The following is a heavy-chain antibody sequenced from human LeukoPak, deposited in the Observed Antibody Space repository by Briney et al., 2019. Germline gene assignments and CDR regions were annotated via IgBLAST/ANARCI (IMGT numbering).Heavy chain of an antibody. CDR1: GYTFTSYG. CDR2: INPNSGGT. J-gene: IGHJ5*02. CDR3: ARDRGYPNWFDP. D-gene: IGHD6-13*01. V-gene: IGHV1-2*02. Sequence: ASVKVSCKASGYTFTSYGISWVRQAPGQGLEWMGWINPNSGGTNYAQKFQGRVTMTRDTSISTAYMELSRLRSDDTAVYYCARDRGYPNWFDPWGQGTLVTVSS.